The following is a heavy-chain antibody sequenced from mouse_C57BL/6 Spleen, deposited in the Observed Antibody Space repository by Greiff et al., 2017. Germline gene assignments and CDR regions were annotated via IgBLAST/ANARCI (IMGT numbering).Heavy chain of an antibody. J-gene: IGHJ4*01. CDR1: GFTFSSYT. V-gene: IGHV5-9*01. D-gene: IGHD1-1*01. CDR3: ARAQRGSSTLYAMDY. CDR2: ISGGGGNT. Sequence: EVMLVESGGGLVKPGGSLKLSCAASGFTFSSYTMSWVRQTPEKRLEWVATISGGGGNTYYPDSVKGRFTISRDNAKNTLYLQMSSLRSEDTALYYCARAQRGSSTLYAMDYWGQGTSVTVSS.